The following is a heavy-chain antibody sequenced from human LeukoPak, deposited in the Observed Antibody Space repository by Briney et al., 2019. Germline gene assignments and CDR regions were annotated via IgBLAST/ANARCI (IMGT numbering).Heavy chain of an antibody. CDR1: GYTFTSYY. D-gene: IGHD3-22*01. J-gene: IGHJ4*02. CDR3: ARVVLDHYYDSSGYLGTLDY. V-gene: IGHV1-46*01. CDR2: INPSCGST. Sequence: GASVKVSCKASGYTFTSYYMHWVRQAPGQGLEWMGIINPSCGSTSYAQKFQGRVTMTRDTSTSTAYMELRSLRSDDTAVYYCARVVLDHYYDSSGYLGTLDYWGQGTLVTVSS.